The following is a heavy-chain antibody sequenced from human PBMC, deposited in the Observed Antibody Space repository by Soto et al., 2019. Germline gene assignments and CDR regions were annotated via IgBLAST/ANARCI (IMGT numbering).Heavy chain of an antibody. CDR3: ARVRYYGSGSRDNWFAP. CDR1: GGTFSSYA. Sequence: QVQLVQSGAEVKKPGSSVKVSCKASGGTFSSYAISWVRQAPGHGLEWMGGIIPIFGTANYAQKFQGRVTITADESTSTAYMELSSLRSEDTAVYYCARVRYYGSGSRDNWFAPWCQGTLVTVSS. D-gene: IGHD3-10*01. V-gene: IGHV1-69*01. J-gene: IGHJ5*02. CDR2: IIPIFGTA.